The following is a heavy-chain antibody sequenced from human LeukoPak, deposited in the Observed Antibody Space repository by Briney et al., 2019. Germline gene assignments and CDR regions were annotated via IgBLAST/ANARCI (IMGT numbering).Heavy chain of an antibody. CDR2: IGSSVNNT. D-gene: IGHD3-9*01. V-gene: IGHV3-23*01. Sequence: GGSLRLSCAGSGFSFSNHALSWVRQAPGKGLEWVSSIGSSVNNTHYADTVKGRFTISRDNSKNTPYLQMNSLRAEDTAVYYCARDQAFDWFYYYYGMDVWGLGTTVIVSS. CDR1: GFSFSNHA. J-gene: IGHJ6*02. CDR3: ARDQAFDWFYYYYGMDV.